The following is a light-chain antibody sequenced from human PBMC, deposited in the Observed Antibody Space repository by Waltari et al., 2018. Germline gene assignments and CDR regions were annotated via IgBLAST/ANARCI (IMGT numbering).Light chain of an antibody. V-gene: IGKV3-11*01. CDR2: DAS. CDR1: QSVGSY. Sequence: EIVLTQSPATLSLSPGDTATLPCRASQSVGSYLAWYQQKPGQPPSLLIYDASNRATGVPARFRASGSGTDFTLTIRSLVAEDFAVYFCQQRSNWTPHTCGQGPGWRSN. CDR3: QQRSNWTPHT. J-gene: IGKJ2*01.